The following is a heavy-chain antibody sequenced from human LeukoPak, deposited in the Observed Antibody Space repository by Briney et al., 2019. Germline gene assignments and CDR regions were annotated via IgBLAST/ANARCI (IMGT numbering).Heavy chain of an antibody. D-gene: IGHD3-22*01. CDR2: IYTSGST. J-gene: IGHJ3*02. CDR3: ARVGSKDYYDSSGYYCGAFDI. CDR1: GGSISSGSYY. V-gene: IGHV4-61*02. Sequence: SETLSLTCTVSGGSISSGSYYWSWIRQPAGKGLEWIGRIYTSGSTNYNPSLKSRVTISVDTSKNQFSLKLSSVPAADTAVYYCARVGSKDYYDSSGYYCGAFDIWGQGTMVTVSS.